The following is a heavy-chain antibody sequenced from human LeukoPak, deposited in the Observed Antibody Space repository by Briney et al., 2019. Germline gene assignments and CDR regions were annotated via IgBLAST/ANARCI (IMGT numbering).Heavy chain of an antibody. Sequence: GGSLRLSCAASGFTFSNYAMYWVRQAPGKGLEFVSAITSNGVSTYYANSVKGRFTISGDDSKNTLYLQMDSLRVEDTAFYYCARGLRWLDYWGQGTLVTVSS. J-gene: IGHJ4*02. D-gene: IGHD4-23*01. V-gene: IGHV3-64*01. CDR2: ITSNGVST. CDR3: ARGLRWLDY. CDR1: GFTFSNYA.